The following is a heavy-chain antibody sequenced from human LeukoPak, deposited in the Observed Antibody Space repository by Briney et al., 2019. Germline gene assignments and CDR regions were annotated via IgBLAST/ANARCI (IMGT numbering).Heavy chain of an antibody. CDR2: TRKKVNSYTT. CDR3: VRVVGEAFFDY. CDR1: GFTFSGSA. V-gene: IGHV3-72*01. Sequence: PGGSLRLSCVVSGFTFSGSAVHWVRQASGKGLEWVGRTRKKVNSYTTEYAASVKGRFTISRDDSKNSLYLQLNSLKTEDTAVYYCVRVVGEAFFDYWGQGTLVTVSS. J-gene: IGHJ4*02. D-gene: IGHD1-26*01.